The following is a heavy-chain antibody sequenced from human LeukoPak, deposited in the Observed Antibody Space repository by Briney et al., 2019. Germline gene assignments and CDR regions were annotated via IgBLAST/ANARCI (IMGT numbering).Heavy chain of an antibody. CDR1: GDSVSSNSVT. D-gene: IGHD2-2*01. CDR2: TYHRSTWYN. V-gene: IGHV6-1*01. Sequence: SQTLSLTFAISGDSVSSNSVTWNWIRQSPSRGLEWLGRTYHRSTWYNDYAVSVRGRITVNPDTSKNQFSLHLNSVTPEDTAVYYCARRLTQYDCFDLWGQGILVTVSS. J-gene: IGHJ5*02. CDR3: ARRLTQYDCFDL.